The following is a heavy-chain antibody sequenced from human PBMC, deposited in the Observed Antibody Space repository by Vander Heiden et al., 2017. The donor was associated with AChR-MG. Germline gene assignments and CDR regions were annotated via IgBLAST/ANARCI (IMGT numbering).Heavy chain of an antibody. CDR2: IIPIFGTA. J-gene: IGHJ4*02. Sequence: QVQLVQSGAEVKKPGSSGKVSCKASGSTFSSYAISWVRQAPGQGLEWMGGIIPIFGTANYAQKFQGRVTITADESTSTAYMELSSLRSEDTAVYYCARNSVQYAYYFDYWGQGTLVTVSS. D-gene: IGHD1-1*01. CDR3: ARNSVQYAYYFDY. CDR1: GSTFSSYA. V-gene: IGHV1-69*01.